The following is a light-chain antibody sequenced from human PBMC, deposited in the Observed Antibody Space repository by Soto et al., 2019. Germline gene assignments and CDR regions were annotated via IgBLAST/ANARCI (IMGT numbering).Light chain of an antibody. CDR3: CSYVGSSILM. V-gene: IGLV2-23*02. Sequence: LTQPASVSGSPGQSITISCTGTSSDVGLYNLVSWYQQLPGKAPKLIIYEVNERPSGISDRFSGSKSGNTASLTISGLQDEDEADYYCCSYVGSSILMFGGGTKVTVL. CDR2: EVN. CDR1: SSDVGLYNL. J-gene: IGLJ3*02.